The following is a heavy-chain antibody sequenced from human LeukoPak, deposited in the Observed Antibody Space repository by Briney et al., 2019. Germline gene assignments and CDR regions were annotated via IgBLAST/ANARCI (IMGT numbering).Heavy chain of an antibody. V-gene: IGHV4-39*01. CDR2: LSHAGNT. CDR1: GDSVRNDFYY. Sequence: PAETLSLTCSVSGDSVRNDFYYWGWIRQPPGKGLEWVACLSHAGNTWYNPSLESRLSISVDTSKNQFSLKFSSVTAADTALYWCARHNAPRRVGFDFWGQGIRVPVSS. J-gene: IGHJ4*02. D-gene: IGHD2-2*01. CDR3: ARHNAPRRVGFDF.